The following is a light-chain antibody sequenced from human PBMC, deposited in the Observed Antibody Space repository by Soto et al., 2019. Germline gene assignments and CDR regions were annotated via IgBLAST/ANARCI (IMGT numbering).Light chain of an antibody. J-gene: IGLJ1*01. CDR1: SSDVGSYNL. CDR2: EDN. Sequence: SVLTQPASVSGSPGQSITVSCTGTSSDVGSYNLVSWYQQHPGKAPKLMIYEDNKRPSGVSNRFSGSKSGNTASLTISGLQTEDEADYYCCSYAHSSTYVFGTGTKVTVL. V-gene: IGLV2-23*01. CDR3: CSYAHSSTYV.